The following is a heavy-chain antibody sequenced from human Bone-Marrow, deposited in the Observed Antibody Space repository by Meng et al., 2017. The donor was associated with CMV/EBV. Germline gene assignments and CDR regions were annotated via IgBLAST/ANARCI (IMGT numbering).Heavy chain of an antibody. CDR1: GFTISSYN. CDR3: ARDARIAAPDY. Sequence: GESLKISCAASGFTISSYNMNGVRQAPGKGREWVSRINSDGSSTSYADSVKGRFTISRDNAKNTLYLQMNSLRAEDTAVYYCARDARIAAPDYWGQGALVTVSS. V-gene: IGHV3-74*01. D-gene: IGHD6-6*01. CDR2: INSDGSST. J-gene: IGHJ4*02.